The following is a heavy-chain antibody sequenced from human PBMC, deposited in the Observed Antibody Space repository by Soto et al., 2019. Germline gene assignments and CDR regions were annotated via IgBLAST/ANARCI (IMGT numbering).Heavy chain of an antibody. CDR3: AREPVEFYYYYYMDV. D-gene: IGHD3-10*01. CDR1: GFTFSSYG. J-gene: IGHJ6*03. CDR2: IWYDGSNK. V-gene: IGHV3-33*01. Sequence: GGSLRLSCAASGFTFSSYGMHWVRQAPGKGLEWVAVIWYDGSNKYYADSVKGRFTISRDNSKNTLYLQMNSLRAEDTAVYYCAREPVEFYYYYYMDVWGKGTTVTVSS.